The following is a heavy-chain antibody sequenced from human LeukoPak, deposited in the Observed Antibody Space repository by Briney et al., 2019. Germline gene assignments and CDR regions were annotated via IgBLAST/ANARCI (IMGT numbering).Heavy chain of an antibody. CDR1: GGSITNHY. Sequence: PSETLYLTCTVSGGSITNHYWSWIRQPPGKGLEWIGFIYYSGTTNYNPSLKSRVTISVDTSKNQFSLKLSSMTAADTAVYYCARGALLWFGDRMEYYFDYWGQGTLLTVSS. CDR3: ARGALLWFGDRMEYYFDY. CDR2: IYYSGTT. D-gene: IGHD3-10*01. J-gene: IGHJ4*02. V-gene: IGHV4-59*11.